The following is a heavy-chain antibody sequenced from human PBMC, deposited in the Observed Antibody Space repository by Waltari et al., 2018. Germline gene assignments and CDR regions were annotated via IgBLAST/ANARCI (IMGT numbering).Heavy chain of an antibody. Sequence: QVQLVQSGAEVKKPGSSVKVSCKASGGTFSRYPISWVRQAPGQGLEWMGRIIPILGIANYAQKCQGRVTITADKSTSTAYMELSSLRSEDTAVYYCASIPGAQGYWGQGTLVTVSS. J-gene: IGHJ4*02. CDR1: GGTFSRYP. V-gene: IGHV1-69*02. D-gene: IGHD2-2*02. CDR2: IIPILGIA. CDR3: ASIPGAQGY.